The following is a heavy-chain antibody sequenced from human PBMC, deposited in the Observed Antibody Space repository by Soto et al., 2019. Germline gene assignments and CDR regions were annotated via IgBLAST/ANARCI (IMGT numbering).Heavy chain of an antibody. CDR3: AKARCTTSNCYVPDY. CDR1: GFTLSNYW. V-gene: IGHV3-7*03. J-gene: IGHJ4*02. CDR2: IKQGGSEK. D-gene: IGHD2-8*01. Sequence: GGSLRLSCAASGFTLSNYWMSWVRQAPGKGLEWVANIKQGGSEKYYVDSVKGRFTISRDNAKNTLYLQMNSLRAEDTAVYYCAKARCTTSNCYVPDYWGQGTLVTVSS.